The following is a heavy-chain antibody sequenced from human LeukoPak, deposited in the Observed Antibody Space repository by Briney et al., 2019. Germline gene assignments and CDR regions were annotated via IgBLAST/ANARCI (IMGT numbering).Heavy chain of an antibody. V-gene: IGHV1-3*01. Sequence: ASVKVSCKASGYTFTSYAMHWVRQAPGQGLEWMGWINAGNGNTKYSQKFQGRVTITRDTSASTAYMELSSLRSEDTAVYYCARDYPPLGCSSTSCYGGGFDYWGQGTLVTVSS. CDR1: GYTFTSYA. J-gene: IGHJ4*02. CDR3: ARDYPPLGCSSTSCYGGGFDY. CDR2: INAGNGNT. D-gene: IGHD2-2*01.